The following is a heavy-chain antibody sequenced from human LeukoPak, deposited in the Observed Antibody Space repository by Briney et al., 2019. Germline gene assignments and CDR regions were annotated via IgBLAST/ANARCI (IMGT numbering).Heavy chain of an antibody. CDR3: AKDNGETGGDYPYYYYYMDV. CDR1: GFTFSSYG. CDR2: ISYDGSNK. D-gene: IGHD4-17*01. Sequence: GGSLRLSCAASGFTFSSYGMHWVRQAPGKGLEWVAVISYDGSNKYYADSVKGRFTISRDNSKNTLYLQMNSLRAEDTAVYYCAKDNGETGGDYPYYYYYMDVWGKGTTVTVSS. V-gene: IGHV3-30*18. J-gene: IGHJ6*03.